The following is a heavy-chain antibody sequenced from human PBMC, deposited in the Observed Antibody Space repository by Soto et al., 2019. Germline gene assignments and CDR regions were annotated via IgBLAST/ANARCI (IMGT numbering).Heavy chain of an antibody. CDR2: INTDGTNS. Sequence: GSLRLSCAASGLTFNRYWMHWVRHAPGKGLVWVSHINTDGTNSNYADSVKGRFTISRDNAKSTLFLQMNSLRDEDTAVYYCAREFCSGGNCYAYYFDPWGQGIPVTVSS. V-gene: IGHV3-74*01. CDR1: GLTFNRYW. D-gene: IGHD2-15*01. CDR3: AREFCSGGNCYAYYFDP. J-gene: IGHJ5*02.